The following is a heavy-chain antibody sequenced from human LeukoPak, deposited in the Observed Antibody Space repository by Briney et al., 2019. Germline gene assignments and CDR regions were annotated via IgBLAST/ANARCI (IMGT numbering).Heavy chain of an antibody. CDR2: IIPIFGTA. V-gene: IGHV1-69*13. Sequence: GASVKVSCKASGGTFNSYTISWVRQAPGQGLEWMGGIIPIFGTANYAQKFQGRVTITADESTSTAYMELSSLRSEDTAVYYCARTCGGDCPLYYYYYMDVWGKGTTVTISS. J-gene: IGHJ6*03. CDR3: ARTCGGDCPLYYYYYMDV. CDR1: GGTFNSYT. D-gene: IGHD2-21*02.